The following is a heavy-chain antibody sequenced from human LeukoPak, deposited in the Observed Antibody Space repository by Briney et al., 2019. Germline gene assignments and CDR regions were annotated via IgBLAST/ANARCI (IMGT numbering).Heavy chain of an antibody. CDR1: GFTFSSYG. D-gene: IGHD6-19*01. J-gene: IGHJ4*01. CDR2: IWYDGSNK. Sequence: GGSLRLSCAASGFTFSSYGMHWVRQAPGKGLEWVAVIWYDGSNKYYADSVKGRFTISRDNSKNTLYLQMNSLRAEDTAVYYCAKGIYASGWSNDYWATEPWSPSPQ. V-gene: IGHV3-33*06. CDR3: AKGIYASGWSNDY.